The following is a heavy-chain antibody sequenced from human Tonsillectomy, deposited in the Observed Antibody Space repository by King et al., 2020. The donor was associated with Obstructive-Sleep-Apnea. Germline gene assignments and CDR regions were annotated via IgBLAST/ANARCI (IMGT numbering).Heavy chain of an antibody. V-gene: IGHV5-10-1*01. CDR3: ARHPPIAAVEFHY. CDR1: GYSFTNYW. Sequence: VQLVESGAEVKKPGESLRISCKGSGYSFTNYWISWVRQMPGKGLEWMGRIDPSDSYTNYSPSFQGHVTISADKSISTAYLQWSSLKASDTAMYYCARHPPIAAVEFHYWGQGTLVTVSS. D-gene: IGHD6-13*01. CDR2: IDPSDSYT. J-gene: IGHJ4*02.